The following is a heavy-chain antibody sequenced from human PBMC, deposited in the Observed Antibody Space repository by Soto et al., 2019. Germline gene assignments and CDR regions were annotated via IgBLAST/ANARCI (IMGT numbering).Heavy chain of an antibody. Sequence: PSETLSLTCAVSGGPISSSSYYWGWIRQPPGKGLEWIGSIYYSGSTYYNPSLKSRVTISVDTSKNQFSLKLSSVTAADTAVYYCARLLYSYYGSGSYYSDAFDIWGQGTMVTVSS. CDR3: ARLLYSYYGSGSYYSDAFDI. CDR2: IYYSGST. V-gene: IGHV4-39*01. J-gene: IGHJ3*02. CDR1: GGPISSSSYY. D-gene: IGHD3-10*01.